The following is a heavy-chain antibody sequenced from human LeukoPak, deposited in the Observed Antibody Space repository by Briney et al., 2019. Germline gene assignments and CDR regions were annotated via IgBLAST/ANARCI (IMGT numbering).Heavy chain of an antibody. J-gene: IGHJ4*02. V-gene: IGHV1-2*02. D-gene: IGHD5-24*01. CDR1: GYTFTGYY. CDR3: ARAPLRWLQFISSGVDY. Sequence: GASAKVSCKASGYTFTGYYMHWVRQAPGQGLEWMGWINPNSGGTNYAQKFQGRVTMTRDTSISTAYMELSRLRSDDTAVYYCARAPLRWLQFISSGVDYWGQGTLVTVSS. CDR2: INPNSGGT.